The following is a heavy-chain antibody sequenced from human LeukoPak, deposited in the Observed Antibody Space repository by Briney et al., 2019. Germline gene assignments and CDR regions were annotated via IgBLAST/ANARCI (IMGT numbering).Heavy chain of an antibody. CDR2: IYPGDSET. J-gene: IGHJ4*02. CDR1: GCGFTSYW. Sequence: LGESLKISCKGSGCGFTSYWIAWVRQMPGKGLESMGIIYPGDSETRYSPSFQGQVSISAEKSISTAYLQWSSLKASDTAMYYCARVVSYYDSSGYHNYFDYWGQGTLVTVSS. CDR3: ARVVSYYDSSGYHNYFDY. V-gene: IGHV5-51*01. D-gene: IGHD3-22*01.